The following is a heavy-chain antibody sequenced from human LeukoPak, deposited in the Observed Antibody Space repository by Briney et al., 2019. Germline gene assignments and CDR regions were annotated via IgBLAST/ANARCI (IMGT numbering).Heavy chain of an antibody. J-gene: IGHJ4*02. CDR3: AKDYCSSTSCYSGLDY. CDR1: GFTFSTYG. CDR2: IRYGGSNK. D-gene: IGHD2-2*01. Sequence: PGGSLRLSWAASGFTFSTYGMHWVRQAPGKGLEWVAFIRYGGSNKYYADSVKGRFTISRDNSKNTLYLQMNSLRAEDTAVYYCAKDYCSSTSCYSGLDYWGQGTLVTVSS. V-gene: IGHV3-30*02.